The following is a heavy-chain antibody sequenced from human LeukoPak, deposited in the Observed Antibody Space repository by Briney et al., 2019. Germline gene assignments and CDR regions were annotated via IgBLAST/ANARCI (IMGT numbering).Heavy chain of an antibody. V-gene: IGHV3-7*01. CDR3: AELGITMIGGV. CDR1: GFIFSSYW. J-gene: IGHJ6*04. D-gene: IGHD3-10*02. CDR2: MNQDGSEK. Sequence: GGSLRLSCVASGFIFSSYWMSWVRQAPGKGLEWVANMNQDGSEKYYVDSVKGRFTIPRDNAKNSLYLQMNSLRAEDTAVYYCAELGITMIGGVWGKGTTVTISS.